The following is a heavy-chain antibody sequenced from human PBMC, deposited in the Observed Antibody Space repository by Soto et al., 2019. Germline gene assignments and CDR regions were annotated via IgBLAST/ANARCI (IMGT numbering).Heavy chain of an antibody. CDR3: ARQGGGYYYGMDV. CDR1: GYTFTGYY. V-gene: IGHV1-2*04. CDR2: INPNSGGT. Sequence: SVKVSCKASGYTFTGYYMHWVRQAPGQGLEWMGWINPNSGGTNYAQKFQGWVTMTRDTSISTAYMELSRLRSDDTAVYYCARQGGGYYYGMDVWGQGTTVTVSS. D-gene: IGHD3-10*01. J-gene: IGHJ6*02.